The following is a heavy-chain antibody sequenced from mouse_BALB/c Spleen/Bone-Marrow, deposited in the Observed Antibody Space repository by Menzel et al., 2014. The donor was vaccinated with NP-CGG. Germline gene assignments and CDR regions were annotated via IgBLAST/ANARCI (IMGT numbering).Heavy chain of an antibody. Sequence: EVQLQQSGAELVKPGASVKLSCTASGFNIKDTYMHWVQQRPEQGLEWIGRIDPANGNTKYDPKFQGKATITADTSSNTAYLQLSSLTSEDTAVYYCARLDLFADWGQGTLVTVSA. CDR2: IDPANGNT. CDR3: ARLDLFAD. CDR1: GFNIKDTY. V-gene: IGHV14-3*02. J-gene: IGHJ3*01.